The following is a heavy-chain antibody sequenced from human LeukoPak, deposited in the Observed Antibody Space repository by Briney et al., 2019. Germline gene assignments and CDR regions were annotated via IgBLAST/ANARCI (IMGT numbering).Heavy chain of an antibody. D-gene: IGHD2-8*02. CDR2: ITFGGNT. Sequence: SETLSFTCDVSGGSFSGYCWTWIRQAPGKGLEWIGEITFGGNTNFNPSLQSRVTISIDPSKTQFSLELRSVTAADSAVYYCARGRGLRLLGYYYDYWGQGILVTASS. V-gene: IGHV4-34*01. CDR3: ARGRGLRLLGYYYDY. J-gene: IGHJ4*02. CDR1: GGSFSGYC.